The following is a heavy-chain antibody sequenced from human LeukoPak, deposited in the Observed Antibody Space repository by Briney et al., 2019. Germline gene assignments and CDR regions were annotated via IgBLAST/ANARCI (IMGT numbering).Heavy chain of an antibody. V-gene: IGHV1-2*02. D-gene: IGHD3-10*01. CDR3: ARGDYYGSGSVGGDY. J-gene: IGHJ4*02. CDR2: IYPYSGDT. Sequence: VASVQVSCKASGYTFTGYYIHWVRQAPGQGLEWLGWIYPYSGDTNYAQNFQGRVTMTRDTSISTAYMELRGLKSGDTAVYYCARGDYYGSGSVGGDYWGQGILVTVSS. CDR1: GYTFTGYY.